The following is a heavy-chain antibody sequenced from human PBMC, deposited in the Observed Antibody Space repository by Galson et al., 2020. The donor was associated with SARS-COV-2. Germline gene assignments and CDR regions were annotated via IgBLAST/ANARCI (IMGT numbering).Heavy chain of an antibody. V-gene: IGHV3-30*09. CDR2: ISDDGSNQ. J-gene: IGHJ4*02. Sequence: GGSLRLSCTVSGFTFRRYAMHWFRQAPGKGLEWVAFISDDGSNQYYADPVKGRFAISRDNSKDTLWLQMNSLRTENTALYFCARDGADVTRGISVPGMPGYWGQGTRVSVSS. CDR3: ARDGADVTRGISVPGMPGY. D-gene: IGHD6-19*01. CDR1: GFTFRRYA.